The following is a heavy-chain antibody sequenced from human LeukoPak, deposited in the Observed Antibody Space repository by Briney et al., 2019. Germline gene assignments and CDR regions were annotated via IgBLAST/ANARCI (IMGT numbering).Heavy chain of an antibody. V-gene: IGHV1-8*01. Sequence: ASVKVSCKASGYTFTSYDINWVRQATGQGLEWMGWMNPNSGNTGYAQKFQGRVTMTEDTSTDTAYMELSSLRSEDTAVYYCATEVGASLDYWGQGTLVTVSS. D-gene: IGHD1-26*01. J-gene: IGHJ4*02. CDR2: MNPNSGNT. CDR3: ATEVGASLDY. CDR1: GYTFTSYD.